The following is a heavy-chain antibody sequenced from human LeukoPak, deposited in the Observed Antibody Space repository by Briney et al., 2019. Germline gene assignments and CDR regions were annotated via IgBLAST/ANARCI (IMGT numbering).Heavy chain of an antibody. J-gene: IGHJ4*02. V-gene: IGHV3-48*01. CDR2: ISSSSSTI. CDR1: GFTFSSYS. CDR3: ATGGGSLDY. D-gene: IGHD1-26*01. Sequence: PGGSLRLSCAASGFTFSSYSMNWVRQAPGKGLEWVSYISSSSSTIYYADSVKGRFTISRDNAKNSLYLQMNSLRAEDTAVYYCATGGGSLDYWGQGTLVTVSS.